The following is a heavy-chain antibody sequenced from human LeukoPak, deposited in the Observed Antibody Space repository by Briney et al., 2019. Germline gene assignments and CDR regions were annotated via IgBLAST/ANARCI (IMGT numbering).Heavy chain of an antibody. CDR2: ISYDGSNK. D-gene: IGHD3-3*01. J-gene: IGHJ6*03. CDR3: AKSGESITIFGVGYYYMDV. V-gene: IGHV3-30*18. Sequence: PGGSLRLSCAASGFTFSSYGMHWVRQAPGKGLEWVAVISYDGSNKYYADSVKGRFTISRDNSKNTLYLQMNSLRAEDTAVYYCAKSGESITIFGVGYYYMDVWGKGTTVTVSS. CDR1: GFTFSSYG.